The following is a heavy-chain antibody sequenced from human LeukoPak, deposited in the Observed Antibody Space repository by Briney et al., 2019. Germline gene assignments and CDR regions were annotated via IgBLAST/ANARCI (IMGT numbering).Heavy chain of an antibody. D-gene: IGHD1-1*01. CDR3: ARALRGANEGWFDP. V-gene: IGHV1-3*01. CDR2: INADNGNT. CDR1: GYTFSSYA. J-gene: IGHJ5*02. Sequence: ASVKVSCKASGYTFSSYAMHWVRQAPGQRLEWMGWINADNGNTKYSQKFQGRVTITRDTSASTAYMELSSLRSEDTAVYYCARALRGANEGWFDPWGQGTLVTVSP.